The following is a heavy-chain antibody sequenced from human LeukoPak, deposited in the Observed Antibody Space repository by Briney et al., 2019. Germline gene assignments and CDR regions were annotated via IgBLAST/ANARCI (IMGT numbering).Heavy chain of an antibody. CDR2: INPSGGST. CDR1: GYTFTSYY. CDR3: AREAYYDFWSGYPYYFDY. D-gene: IGHD3-3*01. Sequence: ASVKVPCKASGYTFTSYYMHWVRQAPGQGLEWMGIINPSGGSTSYAQKFQGRVTMTRDTSTSTVYMELSSLRSEDTAVYYCAREAYYDFWSGYPYYFDYWGQGTLVTVSS. J-gene: IGHJ4*02. V-gene: IGHV1-46*01.